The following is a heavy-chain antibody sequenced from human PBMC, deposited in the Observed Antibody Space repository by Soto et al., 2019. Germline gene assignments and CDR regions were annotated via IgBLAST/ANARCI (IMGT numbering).Heavy chain of an antibody. J-gene: IGHJ2*01. CDR2: MSHSRST. CDR1: GGSISSSSYY. D-gene: IGHD4-17*01. CDR3: ARHVTTVTTTYWHFDL. V-gene: IGHV4-39*01. Sequence: QLQLQESGPGLVKPLETLSLTCTVSGGSISSSSYYWGWIRQPPGKGLECVGSMSHSRSTYYAPSLNSPLTICVDTPKSQFSLSLRSVTAADTAVYYCARHVTTVTTTYWHFDLWGRGTLVTVSS.